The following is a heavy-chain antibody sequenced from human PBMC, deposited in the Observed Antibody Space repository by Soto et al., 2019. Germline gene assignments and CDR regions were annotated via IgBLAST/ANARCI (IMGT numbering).Heavy chain of an antibody. CDR1: GGSISSYY. V-gene: IGHV4-59*08. CDR3: ARSADFWSGYVDY. D-gene: IGHD3-3*01. CDR2: IYYSGST. J-gene: IGHJ4*02. Sequence: SETLSLTCTVSGGSISSYYWSWIRQPPGKGLEWIGYIYYSGSTNYNPSLKSRVTISVDTSKNQFSLKLSSVTAADTAVYYCARSADFWSGYVDYWGQGTLVTVSS.